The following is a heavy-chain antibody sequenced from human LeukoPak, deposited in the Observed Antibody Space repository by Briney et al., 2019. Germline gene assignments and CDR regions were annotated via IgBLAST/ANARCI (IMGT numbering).Heavy chain of an antibody. CDR2: IYHSGST. V-gene: IGHV4-4*02. J-gene: IGHJ6*03. CDR3: ARALGSSTEAPNYYYYYYYMDV. D-gene: IGHD2-2*01. CDR1: GGSISSSNW. Sequence: PSETLSLTCAVSGGSISSSNWGSWVRQPPGKGLEWIGEIYHSGSTNYNPSLKSRVTISVDTSKNQFSLKLSSVTAADTAVYYCARALGSSTEAPNYYYYYYYMDVWGKGTTVTVSS.